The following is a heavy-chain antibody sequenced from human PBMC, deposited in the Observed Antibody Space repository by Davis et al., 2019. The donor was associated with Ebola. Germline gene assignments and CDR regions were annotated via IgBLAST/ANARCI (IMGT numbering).Heavy chain of an antibody. D-gene: IGHD2-21*02. CDR2: IDPSDSYT. Sequence: GESLKISCKASGYSLTNYWTTRVRRMPGKGLEWVGRIDPSDSYTNYSPSFQGHVTISVDKSISTAYLQWNSLKASDTAMYYCARRQVSCIETTCYSRGWFDPWGQGTLVTVSS. J-gene: IGHJ5*02. V-gene: IGHV5-10-1*01. CDR1: GYSLTNYW. CDR3: ARRQVSCIETTCYSRGWFDP.